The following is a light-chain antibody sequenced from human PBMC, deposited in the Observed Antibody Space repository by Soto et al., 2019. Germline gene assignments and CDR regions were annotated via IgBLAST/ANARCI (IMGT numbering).Light chain of an antibody. CDR3: LQDYAYPRT. J-gene: IGKJ1*01. V-gene: IGKV1-6*01. Sequence: AIQMTQSPSSLSASVGDRVTITCRASQDIRNDLGWYQQKPGTAPKLLIYGTSTLQSGVPSRFAGSGSGTDFTLTINSLQPGVFATYYCLQDYAYPRTFGQGTRVEVK. CDR2: GTS. CDR1: QDIRND.